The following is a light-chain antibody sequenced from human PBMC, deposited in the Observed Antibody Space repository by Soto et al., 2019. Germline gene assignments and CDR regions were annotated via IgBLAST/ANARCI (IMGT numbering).Light chain of an antibody. CDR3: HQYNEWRT. CDR2: DAS. CDR1: QSVSNN. V-gene: IGKV3-15*01. Sequence: EIVMTQSPATLSVSPGERGTLSCRASQSVSNNLAWYQQRPGQAPRLLIYDASTRATGIPDRFSGSGSGTEFTLTISSLQSEDVAVYYCHQYNEWRTFGQGTKVDIK. J-gene: IGKJ1*01.